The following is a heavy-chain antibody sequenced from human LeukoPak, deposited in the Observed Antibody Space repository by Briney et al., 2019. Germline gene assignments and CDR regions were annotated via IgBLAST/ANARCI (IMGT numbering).Heavy chain of an antibody. CDR3: ARERGGGGSSSWSYGMDV. CDR1: GFTFSTYW. J-gene: IGHJ6*02. V-gene: IGHV3-53*04. Sequence: PGGSLRLSCAASGFTFSTYWMHWVRQAPGKGLEWVSVIYSGGSTYYADSVKGRFTISRHNSKNTLYLQMNSLRAEDTAVYYCARERGGGGSSSWSYGMDVWGQGTTVTVSS. CDR2: IYSGGST. D-gene: IGHD6-13*01.